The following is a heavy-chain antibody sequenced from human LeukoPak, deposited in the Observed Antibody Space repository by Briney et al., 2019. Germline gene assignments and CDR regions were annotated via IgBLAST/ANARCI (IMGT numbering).Heavy chain of an antibody. CDR1: GGSISSYY. J-gene: IGHJ5*02. CDR3: ARRVARWFDP. V-gene: IGHV4-59*01. CDR2: IYYGGSA. D-gene: IGHD2-15*01. Sequence: SETLSLTCTVSGGSISSYYWSWIRQPPGKGLEWIGYIYYGGSANYNPSLKSRVTISVDTSKNQFSLKLSSVTAADTAVYYCARRVARWFDPWGQGTLVTVSS.